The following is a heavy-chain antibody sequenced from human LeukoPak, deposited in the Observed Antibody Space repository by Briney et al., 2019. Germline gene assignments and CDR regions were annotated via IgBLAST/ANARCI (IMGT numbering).Heavy chain of an antibody. V-gene: IGHV4-4*07. Sequence: SETLSLTCTVSGGSISSYYCSWIRQPAGKGLEWIGRIYTSGSTNYNPSLKSRVTMSVDTSKNQFSLKLSSVTAADTAVYYCARDSSSWYLGGDNWFDPWGQGTLVTVSS. J-gene: IGHJ5*02. D-gene: IGHD6-13*01. CDR3: ARDSSSWYLGGDNWFDP. CDR2: IYTSGST. CDR1: GGSISSYY.